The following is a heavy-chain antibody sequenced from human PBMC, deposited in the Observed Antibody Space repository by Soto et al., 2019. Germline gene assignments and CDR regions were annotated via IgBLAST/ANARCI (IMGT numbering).Heavy chain of an antibody. CDR2: IYYSGST. D-gene: IGHD3-16*02. J-gene: IGHJ5*02. CDR3: ARLELIDIITFGGVIAINWFDP. Sequence: QLQLQESGPGLVKPSETLSLTCTVSGGSISSSSYYWGWIRQPPGKGLEWIGSIYYSGSTYYNPSLKSRVPISVHTSQTQFSLHLSSVTAADTAVYYCARLELIDIITFGGVIAINWFDPWGQGTLVTVSS. V-gene: IGHV4-39*01. CDR1: GGSISSSSYY.